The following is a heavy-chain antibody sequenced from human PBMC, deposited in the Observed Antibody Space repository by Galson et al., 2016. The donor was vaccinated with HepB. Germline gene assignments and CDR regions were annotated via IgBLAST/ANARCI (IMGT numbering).Heavy chain of an antibody. J-gene: IGHJ4*01. CDR2: VNHRGTT. D-gene: IGHD3-10*01. V-gene: IGHV4-34*01. CDR1: GESLSGYF. Sequence: LSLTCTVSGESLSGYFWSWIRQPPGKGLEWIGEVNHRGTTNYDPSLESRVTISADTSKNQFSLNLSSVTAADTAVYFCARDGFPGFGSFFDYWGHGALVTVSS. CDR3: ARDGFPGFGSFFDY.